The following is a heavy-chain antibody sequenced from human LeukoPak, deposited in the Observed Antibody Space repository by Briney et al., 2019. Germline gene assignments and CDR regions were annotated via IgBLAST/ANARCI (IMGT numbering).Heavy chain of an antibody. CDR3: ARADVWGSYRYSY. J-gene: IGHJ4*02. V-gene: IGHV1-2*02. CDR2: INPNSGGT. D-gene: IGHD3-16*02. Sequence: ASVKVSCKASGYTFTGYYMHWVRKAPGQGHEWMGWINPNSGGTNYAQKFQGRVTMTRDTSISTAYMELSRLRSDDTAVYYCARADVWGSYRYSYWGQGTLVTVSS. CDR1: GYTFTGYY.